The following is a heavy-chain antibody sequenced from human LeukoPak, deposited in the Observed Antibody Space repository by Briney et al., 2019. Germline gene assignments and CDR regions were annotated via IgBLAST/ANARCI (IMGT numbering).Heavy chain of an antibody. Sequence: PSETLSLTCTVSGGSINNGGYYWTWIRQHPGKGLEWIAYVYYTGTTYYPPSLKSRFAISVDTSKNQFSLNVTSVTAADTAVYYCAGDRAYCERSNCYRYFDLWGRGTLVTVSS. J-gene: IGHJ2*01. CDR1: GGSINNGGYY. CDR2: VYYTGTT. D-gene: IGHD2-21*01. V-gene: IGHV4-31*03. CDR3: AGDRAYCERSNCYRYFDL.